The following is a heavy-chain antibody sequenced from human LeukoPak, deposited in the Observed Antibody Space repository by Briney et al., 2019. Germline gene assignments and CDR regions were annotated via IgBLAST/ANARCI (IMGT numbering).Heavy chain of an antibody. D-gene: IGHD3-22*01. CDR3: AKDLGGYFDSSRNDAFDI. J-gene: IGHJ3*02. CDR2: ISSSGSTI. CDR1: GFTFSDYY. V-gene: IGHV3-11*01. Sequence: GGSLRLSCAASGFTFSDYYMSWIRQAPGKGLEWFSYISSSGSTIYYADSVKGRFTISRDNAKNSLYLQMNSLRPEDTAVYYCAKDLGGYFDSSRNDAFDIWGQGTMVTVSS.